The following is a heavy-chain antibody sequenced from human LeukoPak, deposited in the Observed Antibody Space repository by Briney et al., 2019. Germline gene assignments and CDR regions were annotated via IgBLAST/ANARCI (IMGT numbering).Heavy chain of an antibody. Sequence: SVKVSCKASGGSFSVYSINWVRQAPRQGLEWVGGIIPIFGRGKYAQDFQGRVTITADKSTSTVYMELSSLRYEDTAVYYCAKVGLVDSSGLPDYWGQGTLVTVSS. D-gene: IGHD6-6*01. V-gene: IGHV1-69*06. CDR1: GGSFSVYS. J-gene: IGHJ4*02. CDR2: IIPIFGRG. CDR3: AKVGLVDSSGLPDY.